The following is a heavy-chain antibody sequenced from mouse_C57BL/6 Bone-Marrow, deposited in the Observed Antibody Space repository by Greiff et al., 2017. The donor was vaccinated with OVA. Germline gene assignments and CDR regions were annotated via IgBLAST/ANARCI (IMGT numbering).Heavy chain of an antibody. CDR1: GYSFTDYN. CDR3: ARWLHLYWYFDV. V-gene: IGHV1-39*01. J-gene: IGHJ1*03. Sequence: EVQLQQSGPELVKPGASVKISCKASGYSFTDYNLNWVKQSNGKSLEWIGVINPNYGTTSYHQKFKSKATLTVYQSSSTASMQLNSLTSEDSAVYYCARWLHLYWYFDVWGTGTTVTVSS. CDR2: INPNYGTT. D-gene: IGHD2-2*01.